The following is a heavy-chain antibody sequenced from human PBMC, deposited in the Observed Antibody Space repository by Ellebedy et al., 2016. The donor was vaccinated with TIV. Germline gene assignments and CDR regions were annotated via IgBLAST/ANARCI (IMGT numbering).Heavy chain of an antibody. Sequence: GESLKISCAASGFTFSSYWMSWVRQAPGKGLEWVANIKQDGSEKYYVDSVKGRFTISRDNAKHSLYLQMNSLRAEDTAVYYCARENSYDFWSGYYYYYYGMDVWGQGTTVTVSS. J-gene: IGHJ6*02. D-gene: IGHD3-3*01. CDR3: ARENSYDFWSGYYYYYYGMDV. CDR1: GFTFSSYW. CDR2: IKQDGSEK. V-gene: IGHV3-7*04.